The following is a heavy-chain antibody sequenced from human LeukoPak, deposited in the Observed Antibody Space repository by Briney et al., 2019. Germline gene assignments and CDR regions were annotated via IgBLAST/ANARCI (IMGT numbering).Heavy chain of an antibody. CDR3: TWMQPVVGGFDI. J-gene: IGHJ3*02. V-gene: IGHV3-15*01. CDR1: GITFSDAG. D-gene: IGHD1-14*01. Sequence: PGESLRLSCEAPGITFSDAGMRWVRQAPGKGLEWVGRIKSKGSGGTTDYAEVVKGRFTISRDHSKNMVFLQMSSLKIEDTAMYYCTWMQPVVGGFDIWGQGTTVTVSS. CDR2: IKSKGSGGTT.